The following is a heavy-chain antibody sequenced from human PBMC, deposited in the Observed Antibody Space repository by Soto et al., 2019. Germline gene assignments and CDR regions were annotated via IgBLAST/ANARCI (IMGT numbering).Heavy chain of an antibody. CDR3: ARSSSNCSGGSCESLDY. CDR1: GGTFSSYA. CDR2: IIPIFGTA. V-gene: IGHV1-69*13. J-gene: IGHJ4*02. Sequence: ASVKVSCKASGGTFSSYAISWVRQAPGQGLEWMGGIIPIFGTANYAQKFQGRVTITADESTSTAYMELSSLRSEDTAVYYCARSSSNCSGGSCESLDYWGQGTLVTVYS. D-gene: IGHD2-15*01.